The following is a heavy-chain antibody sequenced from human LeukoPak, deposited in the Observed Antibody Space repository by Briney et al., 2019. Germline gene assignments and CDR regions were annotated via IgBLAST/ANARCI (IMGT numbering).Heavy chain of an antibody. J-gene: IGHJ4*02. CDR3: ARGNDYGDSRSFDY. Sequence: SQTLSLTCAVSGGSISSGGYSWSWIRQPPGEGLEWIGYIYHSGSTYYNPSLKSRVTISVDRSKNQFSLKLSSVTAADTAVYYCARGNDYGDSRSFDYWGQGTLVTVSS. V-gene: IGHV4-30-2*01. CDR1: GGSISSGGYS. CDR2: IYHSGST. D-gene: IGHD4-17*01.